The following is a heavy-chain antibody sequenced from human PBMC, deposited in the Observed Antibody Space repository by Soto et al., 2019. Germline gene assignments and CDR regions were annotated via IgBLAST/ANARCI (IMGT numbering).Heavy chain of an antibody. CDR3: AHVGSGGHIEAWHNYYFDY. D-gene: IGHD1-1*01. V-gene: IGHV2-5*02. Sequence: SGATLVNTTQTLTVTCPFSGLLLSTPAVCMAWIRQAPGKALEWRDVIYWVADKRCSPFLNGRFTIIKPTSKNQVVLAIANLDPVDTATYYGAHVGSGGHIEAWHNYYFDYWGPGTLVTVSS. CDR1: GLLLSTPAVC. J-gene: IGHJ4*02. CDR2: IYWVADK.